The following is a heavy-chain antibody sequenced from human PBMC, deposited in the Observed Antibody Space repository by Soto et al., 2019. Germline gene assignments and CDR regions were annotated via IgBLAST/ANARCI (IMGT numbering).Heavy chain of an antibody. Sequence: QVQLVQSGAEVKKPGASVKVSCKASGYTFTSYDINWVRQATGQGLEWMGWRNPKRGNTGYAQKFQGRVTMTRNTXIXTXGMELSSLRSEDTAVYYCASLFRELGILYYYCGMGVRGQGTTVTVSP. D-gene: IGHD7-27*01. V-gene: IGHV1-8*01. CDR1: GYTFTSYD. CDR3: ASLFRELGILYYYCGMGV. J-gene: IGHJ6*01. CDR2: RNPKRGNT.